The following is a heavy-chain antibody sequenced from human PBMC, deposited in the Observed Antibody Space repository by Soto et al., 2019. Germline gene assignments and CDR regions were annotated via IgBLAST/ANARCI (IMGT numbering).Heavy chain of an antibody. Sequence: SETLSLTCAVYGGSFSGYYWTWIRQPPGTGLEWIGEINHSGSTNYNPSLKSRVTISVDTSKNQFSLKLTSVTAADTAVYYCARGKITDLFDYWAREPWSPSPQ. CDR2: INHSGST. D-gene: IGHD3-10*01. CDR3: ARGKITDLFDY. J-gene: IGHJ4*02. V-gene: IGHV4-34*01. CDR1: GGSFSGYY.